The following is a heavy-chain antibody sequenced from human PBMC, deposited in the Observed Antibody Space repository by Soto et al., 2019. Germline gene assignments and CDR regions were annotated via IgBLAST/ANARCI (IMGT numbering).Heavy chain of an antibody. CDR3: AREAPHSSGWYWFDS. J-gene: IGHJ5*01. Sequence: SETLSLTCTVSGGSVSSGSYYWSWIRQPPGKGLEWIGYMYYSGRNNYNPSLKSRVTISGDTSKNQFSLKLSSVTAADTAVYYCAREAPHSSGWYWFDSWGQGTLVTVSS. CDR2: MYYSGRN. CDR1: GGSVSSGSYY. D-gene: IGHD6-19*01. V-gene: IGHV4-61*01.